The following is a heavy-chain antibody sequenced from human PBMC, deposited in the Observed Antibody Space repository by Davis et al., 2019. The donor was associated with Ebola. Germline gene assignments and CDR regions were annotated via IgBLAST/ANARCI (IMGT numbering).Heavy chain of an antibody. J-gene: IGHJ1*01. Sequence: GGSLRLSCGVSGFTFSDSPMSWVRQAPGQGLEWVSSITYSGLGTYYADSVKGRFAISRDNSRGTLYLQMSRLRADDTAVYYCARMPVVVADEYFQDWGQGTLVTVS. CDR1: GFTFSDSP. CDR3: ARMPVVVADEYFQD. CDR2: ITYSGLGT. V-gene: IGHV3-23*01. D-gene: IGHD2-21*01.